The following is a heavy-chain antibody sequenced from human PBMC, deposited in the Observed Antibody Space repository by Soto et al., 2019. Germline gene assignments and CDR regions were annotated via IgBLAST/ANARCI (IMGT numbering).Heavy chain of an antibody. CDR2: INPNSGGT. D-gene: IGHD2-2*02. Sequence: ASVKVSCKASGYTFTGYYMHWVRQAPGQGLEWMGWINPNSGGTNYAQKFQGRVTMTRDTSISTAYMELSRLRSDDTAVYYCAREDCSSTSCYRVDNWFDPWGQGTLVTVSS. J-gene: IGHJ5*02. V-gene: IGHV1-2*02. CDR3: AREDCSSTSCYRVDNWFDP. CDR1: GYTFTGYY.